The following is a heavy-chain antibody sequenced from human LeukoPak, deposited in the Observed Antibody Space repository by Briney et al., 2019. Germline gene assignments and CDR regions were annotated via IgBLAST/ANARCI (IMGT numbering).Heavy chain of an antibody. CDR1: GYTFTSYD. CDR2: MNPNSGNT. Sequence: ASVKVSCKASGYTFTSYDINWVRQATGQGLEWMGLMNPNSGNTGYAQKFQGRVTMTRNTSISTAYMELSSLRSEDTAVYYCARDLRKHDFFDYWGRGTLATVSS. CDR3: ARDLRKHDFFDY. V-gene: IGHV1-8*01. J-gene: IGHJ4*02.